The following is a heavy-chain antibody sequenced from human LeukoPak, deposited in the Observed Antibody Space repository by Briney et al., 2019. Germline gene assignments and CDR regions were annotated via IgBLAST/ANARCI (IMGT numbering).Heavy chain of an antibody. V-gene: IGHV3-15*01. CDR1: GFTVSNAW. J-gene: IGHJ4*02. Sequence: GGSLRLSCAASGFTVSNAWMSWVRQAPGKGLEWVCRIKSKTGAGATDYAARMKGRFTISRDDSKNTLYLQMNSLKSEDTAVYYCTTDKYSSGWYGGFDNWGQGTLVTVSS. D-gene: IGHD6-19*01. CDR2: IKSKTGAGAT. CDR3: TTDKYSSGWYGGFDN.